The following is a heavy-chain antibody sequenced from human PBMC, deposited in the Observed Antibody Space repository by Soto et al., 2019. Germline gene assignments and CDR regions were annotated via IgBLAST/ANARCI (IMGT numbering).Heavy chain of an antibody. CDR1: GGSISSSSYY. J-gene: IGHJ6*02. Sequence: PSETLSLTCTVSGGSISSSSYYWGWIRQPPGKGLEWIGGIYYSGSTYYNPSLKSRVTISVDTSKNQFSLKLSSVTAADTAVYYCARIAAPGYYGMDVWGQGTTVTVSS. V-gene: IGHV4-39*01. D-gene: IGHD6-13*01. CDR2: IYYSGST. CDR3: ARIAAPGYYGMDV.